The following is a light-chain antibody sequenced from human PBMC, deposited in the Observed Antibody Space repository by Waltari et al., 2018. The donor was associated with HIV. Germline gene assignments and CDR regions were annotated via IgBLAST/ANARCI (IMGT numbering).Light chain of an antibody. V-gene: IGLV2-11*01. CDR1: SSDVGGYNY. CDR3: CSYAGSYTS. CDR2: DVS. J-gene: IGLJ1*01. Sequence: QSALTQPRSVSGSPGQSVTISCTGTSSDVGGYNYVSWYQQHPGKAPTLMIYDVSKRPSGVPDRFSGSKSGNTASLTISGLQAEDEADYYCCSYAGSYTSFGTGTKVTVL.